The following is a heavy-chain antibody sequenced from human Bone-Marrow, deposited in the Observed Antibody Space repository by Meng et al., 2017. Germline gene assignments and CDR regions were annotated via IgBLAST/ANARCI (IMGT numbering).Heavy chain of an antibody. CDR2: IYYSGST. J-gene: IGHJ4*02. V-gene: IGHV4-31*01. CDR3: AREASPEYYFDY. CDR1: GVSSSSGGYY. D-gene: IGHD1-14*01. Sequence: VQLQEAGPGPVNPTQTLSLTCTVSGVSSSSGGYYWSWIRQHPGKGLEWIGYIYYSGSTYYNPSLKSLVTISVDTSKNQFSLKLSSVTAADTAVYYCAREASPEYYFDYWGQGTLVTVSS.